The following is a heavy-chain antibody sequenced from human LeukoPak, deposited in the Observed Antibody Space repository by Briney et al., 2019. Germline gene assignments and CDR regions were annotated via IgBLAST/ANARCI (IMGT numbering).Heavy chain of an antibody. Sequence: SETLSLTCTVSGGSISSYYWSWIRQPPGKGLEWIGYIYYSGSTNYNPSLKSRVTISVDTSKNQFSLKLSSVTAADTAVYYCARWRVGGDYVFLDYWGQGTLVTVSS. D-gene: IGHD4-17*01. CDR3: ARWRVGGDYVFLDY. CDR1: GGSISSYY. V-gene: IGHV4-59*01. CDR2: IYYSGST. J-gene: IGHJ4*02.